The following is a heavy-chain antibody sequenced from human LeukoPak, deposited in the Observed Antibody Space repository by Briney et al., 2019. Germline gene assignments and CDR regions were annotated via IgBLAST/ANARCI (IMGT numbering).Heavy chain of an antibody. J-gene: IGHJ6*02. V-gene: IGHV4-30-4*08. CDR3: ASRSYYYYGMDV. CDR2: THYSGST. Sequence: PSETLSLTCTVSGGSISSGDYYWSWIRQHPGKGLEWIGYTHYSGSTNYNPSLKSRVTISVDTSKNQFSLKLSSVTAADTAVYYCASRSYYYYGMDVWGQGTTVTVSS. CDR1: GGSISSGDYY.